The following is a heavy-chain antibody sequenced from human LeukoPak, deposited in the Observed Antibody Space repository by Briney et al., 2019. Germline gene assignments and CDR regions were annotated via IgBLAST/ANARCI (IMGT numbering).Heavy chain of an antibody. D-gene: IGHD4-23*01. CDR2: IKSKTDGGTT. CDR3: TTDGPTAGVYGGNSDGAGD. V-gene: IGHV3-15*01. CDR1: GFTFSNAW. Sequence: GGSLRLSCAASGFTFSNAWMSWVRRAPGKGLEWVGRIKSKTDGGTTDYAAPVKGRFTISRDDSKNTLYLQMNSLKTEDTAVYYCTTDGPTAGVYGGNSDGAGDWGQGTLVTVSS. J-gene: IGHJ4*02.